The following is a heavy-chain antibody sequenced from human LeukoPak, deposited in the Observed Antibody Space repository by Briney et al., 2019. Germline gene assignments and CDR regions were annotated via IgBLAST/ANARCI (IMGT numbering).Heavy chain of an antibody. D-gene: IGHD5-12*01. V-gene: IGHV3-48*02. CDR3: ARDVRWLRFLFEY. CDR2: ISGTSTTI. Sequence: GGSLRLSCAASGFTFSSYSMNWVRQAPGQGLEWVSYISGTSTTIYYADSVKGRFTISRDNAKNSLYLQMNSLRNDDTAVYYCARDVRWLRFLFEYWGQGTLVTVSS. J-gene: IGHJ4*02. CDR1: GFTFSSYS.